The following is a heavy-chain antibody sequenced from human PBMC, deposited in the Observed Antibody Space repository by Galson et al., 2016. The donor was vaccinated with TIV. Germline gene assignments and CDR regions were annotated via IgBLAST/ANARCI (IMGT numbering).Heavy chain of an antibody. D-gene: IGHD3-3*01. CDR2: IYESGTT. CDR3: ARASVLRFFDRVGMDV. J-gene: IGHJ6*02. CDR1: GGSISSSNW. Sequence: LSLTCDVSGGSISSSNWWSWVRQPPGKGLEWIGEIYESGTTYHNPSLKSRVTISVVRSKNQFSLKLSSVTAADTAVYYCARASVLRFFDRVGMDVWGQGTTVTVSS. V-gene: IGHV4-4*02.